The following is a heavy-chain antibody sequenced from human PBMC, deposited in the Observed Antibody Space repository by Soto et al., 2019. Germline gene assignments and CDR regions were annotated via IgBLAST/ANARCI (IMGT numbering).Heavy chain of an antibody. CDR1: GYTFTSYD. Sequence: GASVKVSCKASGYTFTSYDINWVRQATGQGLEWMGWMNPNSGNTGYAQKFQGRVTMTRNTSISTAYMELSSLRSEDTAVYYCAKREGHLDAFDIWGQGTMVTVSS. V-gene: IGHV1-8*01. CDR2: MNPNSGNT. J-gene: IGHJ3*02. CDR3: AKREGHLDAFDI.